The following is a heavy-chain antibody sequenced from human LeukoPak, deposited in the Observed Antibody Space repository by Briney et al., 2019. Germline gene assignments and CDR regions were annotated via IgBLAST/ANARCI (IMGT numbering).Heavy chain of an antibody. V-gene: IGHV4-59*01. CDR3: ARAGRSSAYEDY. Sequence: TPSETLSLTCTVSGGSISSYYWSWIRQPPGKGLEWIGYIYYSGSTNYNPSLKSRVTVSVDTSKNQFSLKLSSVTAADTAVYYCARAGRSSAYEDYWGQGTLVTVSS. D-gene: IGHD5-12*01. J-gene: IGHJ4*02. CDR2: IYYSGST. CDR1: GGSISSYY.